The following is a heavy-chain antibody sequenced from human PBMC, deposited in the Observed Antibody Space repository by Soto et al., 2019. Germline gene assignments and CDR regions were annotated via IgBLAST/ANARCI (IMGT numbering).Heavy chain of an antibody. V-gene: IGHV1-69*01. CDR3: ASGVTLTWFHYWDDP. D-gene: IGHD3-10*01. J-gene: IGHJ5*02. CDR2: IIPIFGTA. CDR1: GGTFSSYA. Sequence: SSVNAFFKTSGGTFSSYAISRVRKAPGQGLEWRGGIIPIFGTANYAQEFQGRVTITAGESTSTAYMELSSLRSEDTAVYYCASGVTLTWFHYWDDPWGQETLVTGYS.